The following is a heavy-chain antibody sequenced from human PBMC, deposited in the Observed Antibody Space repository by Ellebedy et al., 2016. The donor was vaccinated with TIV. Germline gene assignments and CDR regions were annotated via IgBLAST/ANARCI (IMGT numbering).Heavy chain of an antibody. CDR3: ARMPIYNASFGWFDP. V-gene: IGHV4-59*01. Sequence: MPSETLSLTCTVSGGSFSGYFWSWLRQPPGQGLQWIAYVHPTGTTNFLPSLNSRVTISLDTSKSQFSLKMTSVTAADTAIYFCARMPIYNASFGWFDPWGQGTLVAVSS. CDR1: GGSFSGYF. D-gene: IGHD1-1*01. CDR2: VHPTGTT. J-gene: IGHJ5*02.